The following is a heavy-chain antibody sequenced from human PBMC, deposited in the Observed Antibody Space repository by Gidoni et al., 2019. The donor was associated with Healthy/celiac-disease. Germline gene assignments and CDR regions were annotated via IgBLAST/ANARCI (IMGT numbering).Heavy chain of an antibody. CDR2: ISYDGSNK. D-gene: IGHD3-22*01. Sequence: QVQLVESGGGVVQPGRSLRLSCAASGFTFSSYVMHWVRQAPGKGLEWVAVISYDGSNKYYADSVKGRFTISRDNSKNTLYLQMNSLRAEDTAVYYCAKDLQYYYDSSGDDAFDIWGQGTMVTVSS. J-gene: IGHJ3*02. CDR1: GFTFSSYV. V-gene: IGHV3-30*18. CDR3: AKDLQYYYDSSGDDAFDI.